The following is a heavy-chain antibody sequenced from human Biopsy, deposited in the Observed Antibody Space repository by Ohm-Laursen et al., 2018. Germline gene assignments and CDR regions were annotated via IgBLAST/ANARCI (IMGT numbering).Heavy chain of an antibody. CDR3: ARTPRDSFWSGSYKRGLWFDP. CDR2: VYNGGIT. V-gene: IGHV4-59*07. Sequence: SDTLSLTCCVSGGSIISYYWTWIRQPPGKGLEWIGHVYNGGITNYNPSLKSRVTISKDTSKNQFSLQVNSVTAADRAVYYCARTPRDSFWSGSYKRGLWFDPWGQGTPVIVSS. J-gene: IGHJ5*02. D-gene: IGHD3-3*01. CDR1: GGSIISYY.